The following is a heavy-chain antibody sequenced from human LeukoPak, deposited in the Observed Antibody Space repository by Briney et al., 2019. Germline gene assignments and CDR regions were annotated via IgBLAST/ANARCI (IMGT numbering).Heavy chain of an antibody. Sequence: GGSLRLSCAASGFTFSKAWMSWVRQAPGKGLEWVGRIKSKIDGGTTDYAAPVKGRFTISRDDSKTTLYLQMNSLKTEDTAVYYCTTPPNYGDYIYFDYWGQGTLVTVSS. J-gene: IGHJ4*02. V-gene: IGHV3-15*01. CDR1: GFTFSKAW. D-gene: IGHD4-17*01. CDR3: TTPPNYGDYIYFDY. CDR2: IKSKIDGGTT.